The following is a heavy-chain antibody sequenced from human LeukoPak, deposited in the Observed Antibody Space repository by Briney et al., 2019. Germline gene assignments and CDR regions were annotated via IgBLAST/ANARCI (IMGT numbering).Heavy chain of an antibody. CDR3: ARSRSPNYDYVWGSYRNGRYFDY. CDR2: IKQDGSEK. D-gene: IGHD3-16*02. Sequence: GGSLRLSCAASGFTFSSYWMSWVRQAPGKGLEWVANIKQDGSEKYYVDSVKGRFTISRDNAKNSLYLQMNSLRAEDTAVYYCARSRSPNYDYVWGSYRNGRYFDYWGQGTLVTVSS. CDR1: GFTFSSYW. V-gene: IGHV3-7*01. J-gene: IGHJ4*02.